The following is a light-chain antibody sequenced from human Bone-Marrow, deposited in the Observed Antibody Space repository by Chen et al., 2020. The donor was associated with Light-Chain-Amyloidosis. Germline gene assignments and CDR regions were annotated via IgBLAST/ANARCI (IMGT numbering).Light chain of an antibody. CDR3: MQGTHWPPFT. CDR2: QVS. CDR1: QSLVHSNGNTY. Sequence: DVVMTQSPLSLPVTLGQPAFISCRSSQSLVHSNGNTYWNWFQQRPGQSPRRLIYQVSNRDSGVPDRFSGSGSGTDFTLKISKVEAEDVGVYYCMQGTHWPPFTFGPGTKVDIK. V-gene: IGKV2-30*02. J-gene: IGKJ3*01.